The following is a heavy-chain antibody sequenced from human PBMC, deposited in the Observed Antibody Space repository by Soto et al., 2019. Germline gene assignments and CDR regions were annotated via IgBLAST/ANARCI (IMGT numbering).Heavy chain of an antibody. V-gene: IGHV3-48*02. CDR3: ARALGSGYEISSWIYGMDV. Sequence: GGSLRLSCAASGFTFSSYSMNWVRQAPGKGLEWVSYISSSSSTIYYADSVKGRFTISRDNAKNSLYLQMNSLRDEDTAVYYCARALGSGYEISSWIYGMDVWGQGTTVTVSS. J-gene: IGHJ6*02. CDR2: ISSSSSTI. CDR1: GFTFSSYS. D-gene: IGHD5-12*01.